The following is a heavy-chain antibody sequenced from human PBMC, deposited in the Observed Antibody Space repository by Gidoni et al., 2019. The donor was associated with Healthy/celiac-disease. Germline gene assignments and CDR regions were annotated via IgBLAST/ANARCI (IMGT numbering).Heavy chain of an antibody. D-gene: IGHD3-10*01. CDR3: AGGPTMVRGVHYYYYMDV. V-gene: IGHV4-34*01. Sequence: QVQLQQWGAGLLKPSETLSLTCAVHGGSFSGYYWSWIRQAPGKGLEWIGEINHSGSTNYNPSLKSRVTISVDTSKSQFSLKLSSVTAADTAVYYCAGGPTMVRGVHYYYYMDVWGKGTTVTVSS. CDR1: GGSFSGYY. CDR2: INHSGST. J-gene: IGHJ6*03.